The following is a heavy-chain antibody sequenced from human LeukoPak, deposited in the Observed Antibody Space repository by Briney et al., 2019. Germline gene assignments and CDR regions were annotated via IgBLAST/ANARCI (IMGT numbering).Heavy chain of an antibody. V-gene: IGHV4-4*07. CDR2: IYSSGST. J-gene: IGHJ4*02. CDR1: GGSISIYH. D-gene: IGHD6-13*01. Sequence: SETLSLTCTVSGGSISIYHWNWIRQSPGKGLEWIGRIYSSGSTDYSPSLKSRVTMSIDTSKNEFSLRLTSVTAADTAVYYCARLFYSSSWCDYWGQGTLVTVSS. CDR3: ARLFYSSSWCDY.